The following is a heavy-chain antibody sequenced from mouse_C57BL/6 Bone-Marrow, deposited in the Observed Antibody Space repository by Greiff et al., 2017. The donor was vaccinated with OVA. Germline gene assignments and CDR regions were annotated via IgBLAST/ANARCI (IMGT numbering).Heavy chain of an antibody. D-gene: IGHD2-10*02. J-gene: IGHJ3*01. V-gene: IGHV8-8*01. CDR1: GFSLSTFGMG. CDR3: ARYGNYRTWFAY. CDR2: IWWDDDK. Sequence: QVTLKECGPGILQPSQTLSLTCSFSGFSLSTFGMGVGWIRQPSGKGLEWLALIWWDDDKYYNPALKRRLTIAKDTSKNQIFLKIANVDTADTATYYCARYGNYRTWFAYWGQGTLVTVSA.